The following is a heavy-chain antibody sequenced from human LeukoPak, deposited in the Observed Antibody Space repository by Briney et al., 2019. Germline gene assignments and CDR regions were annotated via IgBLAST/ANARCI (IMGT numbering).Heavy chain of an antibody. CDR1: GFTFASYA. CDR3: AKHQNKGFDY. CDR2: ISGSGGST. V-gene: IGHV3-23*01. Sequence: GRSLRLSCAASGFTFASYAMSWVRQAPGKGLEWVSIISGSGGSTYYVDSVKGRFTISRDNSKNTLYLQMNSLRAEDAAVYYCAKHQNKGFDYWGQGTLVTVSS. J-gene: IGHJ4*02.